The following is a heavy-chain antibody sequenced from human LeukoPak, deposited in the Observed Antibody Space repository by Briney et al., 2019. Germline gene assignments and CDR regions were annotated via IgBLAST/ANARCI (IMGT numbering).Heavy chain of an antibody. CDR2: IYYSGSS. Sequence: SETLSLTCTVSGGSISSGDYYWSWIRQPQGKGLEWVGYIYYSGSSYYNPSLKSRVTISVGTSKNQFSLKLSSVTAADTAVYYCARGDSGYYYPYWGQGTLVTVSS. J-gene: IGHJ4*02. CDR3: ARGDSGYYYPY. D-gene: IGHD3-22*01. V-gene: IGHV4-30-4*01. CDR1: GGSISSGDYY.